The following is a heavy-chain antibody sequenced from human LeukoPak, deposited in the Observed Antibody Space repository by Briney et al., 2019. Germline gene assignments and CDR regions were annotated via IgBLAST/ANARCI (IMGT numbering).Heavy chain of an antibody. D-gene: IGHD3-3*01. CDR2: ISSSGSTI. J-gene: IGHJ4*02. V-gene: IGHV3-48*03. CDR1: GFTFSSYE. Sequence: GGSLRLSCAASGFTFSSYEMNWVRQAPGKGLEWVSYISSSGSTIYYADSVKGRFTISRDNAKNSLYLQMNSLRAEDTAVYYCARREWREDFDYWGQGTLVTVSS. CDR3: ARREWREDFDY.